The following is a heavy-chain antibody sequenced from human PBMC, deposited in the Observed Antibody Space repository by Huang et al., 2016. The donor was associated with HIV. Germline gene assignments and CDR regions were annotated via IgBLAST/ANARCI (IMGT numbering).Heavy chain of an antibody. V-gene: IGHV2-5*01. J-gene: IGHJ4*02. CDR3: ALSTDASAATFNFDF. CDR2: LSSNGDG. D-gene: IGHD6-25*01. CDR1: GFSLHTTGVG. Sequence: QITLRESGPALVKPTLTLTLTCTFSGFSLHTTGVGVGWIRQPAEQALEWLAFLSSNGDGRYSPSLSSKLTITKDTTKNQVVRTMTNMDPVDTATCYCALSTDASAATFNFDFWGQGALVAVSS.